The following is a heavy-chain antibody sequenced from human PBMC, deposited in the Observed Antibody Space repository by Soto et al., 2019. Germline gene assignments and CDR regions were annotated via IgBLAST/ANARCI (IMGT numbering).Heavy chain of an antibody. D-gene: IGHD6-19*01. CDR3: AKVHVYPYSSGWTSFDY. J-gene: IGHJ4*02. V-gene: IGHV3-30*18. Sequence: QVQLVESGGGVVQPGRSLRLSCAASGFTFSSYGMHWVRQAPGKGLEWLAVISYDGSNKYYADSVKGRFTISRDNSKNTLYLQMNSLRAEDTAVYYCAKVHVYPYSSGWTSFDYWGQGTLVTVSS. CDR1: GFTFSSYG. CDR2: ISYDGSNK.